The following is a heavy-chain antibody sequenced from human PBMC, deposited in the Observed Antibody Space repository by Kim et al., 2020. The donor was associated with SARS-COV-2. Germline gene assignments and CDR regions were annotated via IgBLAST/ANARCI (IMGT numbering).Heavy chain of an antibody. CDR3: AKGSSRIAAVGYYFDY. CDR1: GFTFSSYA. D-gene: IGHD6-13*01. CDR2: ISGSGGST. V-gene: IGHV3-23*01. J-gene: IGHJ4*01. Sequence: GGSLRLSCAASGFTFSSYAMSWVRQAPGKGLEWVSAISGSGGSTYYADSVKGRFTISRDNSKNTLYLQMNSLRAEDTAVYYCAKGSSRIAAVGYYFDYWGQGTLVTVSS.